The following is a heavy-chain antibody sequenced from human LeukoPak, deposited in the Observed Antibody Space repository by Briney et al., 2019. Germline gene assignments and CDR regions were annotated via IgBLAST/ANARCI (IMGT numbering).Heavy chain of an antibody. V-gene: IGHV3-11*01. J-gene: IGHJ5*02. CDR2: ISSSSSTI. Sequence: GGSLRLSCAASGFTFSDYYMSWIRQAPGKGLEWVSYISSSSSTIYYADSVKGRFTISRDNAKNSLYLQMNSLRAEDTAVYYCARDLGSNDFWSGYSPFNWFDPWGQGTLVTVSS. D-gene: IGHD3-3*01. CDR1: GFTFSDYY. CDR3: ARDLGSNDFWSGYSPFNWFDP.